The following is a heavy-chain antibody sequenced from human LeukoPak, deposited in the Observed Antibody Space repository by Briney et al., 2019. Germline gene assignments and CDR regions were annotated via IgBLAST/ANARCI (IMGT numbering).Heavy chain of an antibody. Sequence: KPSAPLSLTCPVSGGSLSSAIYYWSWIRQPPGKGLAWIGYIFSSGTTNYNPSLKSRVTMSVDTSKNQFSLKMSSVTAADTAVYFCARGRDEYKIGNWGQGTLVTVSS. CDR3: ARGRDEYKIGN. D-gene: IGHD1-1*01. CDR2: IFSSGTT. CDR1: GGSLSSAIYY. V-gene: IGHV4-61*01. J-gene: IGHJ4*02.